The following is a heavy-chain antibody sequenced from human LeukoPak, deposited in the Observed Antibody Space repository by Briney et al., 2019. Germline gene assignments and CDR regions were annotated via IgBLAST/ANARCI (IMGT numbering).Heavy chain of an antibody. J-gene: IGHJ6*02. D-gene: IGHD2/OR15-2a*01. V-gene: IGHV4-39*07. CDR3: ARDNRYFDPGVYYYYGMDV. CDR1: GDSISSSLYY. CDR2: IYYTGST. Sequence: SETLSLTCTVSGDSISSSLYYWAWIRQPPGKGLEWIGSIYYTGSTYYNPSLKSRVTISIDTSKKQFSLKLSSVTAADTAVYYCARDNRYFDPGVYYYYGMDVWGQGTTVTVSS.